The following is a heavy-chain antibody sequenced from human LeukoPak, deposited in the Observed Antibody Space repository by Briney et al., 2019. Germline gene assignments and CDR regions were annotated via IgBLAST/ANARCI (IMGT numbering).Heavy chain of an antibody. CDR3: ARDWGGQVDY. CDR1: GGSISSGGYY. J-gene: IGHJ4*02. V-gene: IGHV4-31*03. CDR2: IYYSGST. Sequence: PSQPLSLTCTVSGGSISSGGYYWSWIRQHPGKGLEWIGYIYYSGSTYYNPSLKSRVTISVDTSKNQFSLKLSSVTAADTAVYYCARDWGGQVDYWGQGTLVTVSS. D-gene: IGHD7-27*01.